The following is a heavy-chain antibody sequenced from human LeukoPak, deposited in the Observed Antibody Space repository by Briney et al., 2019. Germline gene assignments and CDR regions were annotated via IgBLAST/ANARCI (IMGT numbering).Heavy chain of an antibody. CDR3: ARFRGGVAATNKRGYFDY. V-gene: IGHV5-51*01. CDR2: IYPGDSDT. Sequence: GESLQISCKGSGYSFTSYWSGWVRQMPGKGLEWMGIIYPGDSDTRYSPSFQGQVTISADKSISTAYLQWSSLKASDTAMYYCARFRGGVAATNKRGYFDYWGQGTLVTVSS. CDR1: GYSFTSYW. J-gene: IGHJ4*02. D-gene: IGHD2-15*01.